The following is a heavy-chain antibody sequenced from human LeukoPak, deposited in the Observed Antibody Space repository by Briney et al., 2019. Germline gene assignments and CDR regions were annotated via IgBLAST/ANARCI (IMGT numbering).Heavy chain of an antibody. CDR2: ITGTGGTT. D-gene: IGHD3-22*01. CDR1: GLTFSSYG. Sequence: GGSLRLSCAASGLTFSSYGMSWVRQAPGKGLEWVSTITGTGGTTYYADSVKGRFTISRDNSMDTLYLQTNSPRAEDTAVYYCAKRGYYYDSSAYYYFDYWGQGTLVTVSS. V-gene: IGHV3-23*01. CDR3: AKRGYYYDSSAYYYFDY. J-gene: IGHJ4*02.